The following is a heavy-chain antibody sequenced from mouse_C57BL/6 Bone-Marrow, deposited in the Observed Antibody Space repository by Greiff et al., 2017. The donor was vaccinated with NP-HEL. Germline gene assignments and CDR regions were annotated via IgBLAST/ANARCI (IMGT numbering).Heavy chain of an antibody. CDR1: GYTFTSYG. J-gene: IGHJ3*01. V-gene: IGHV1-81*01. Sequence: VQLQQSGAELARPGASVKLSCKASGYTFTSYGISWVKQRTGQGLEWIGEIYPRSGNTYYNEKFKGKATLTADKSSSTAYMELRSLTSEDSAVYFCARYYSNLAWFAYWGQGTLVTVSA. D-gene: IGHD2-5*01. CDR2: IYPRSGNT. CDR3: ARYYSNLAWFAY.